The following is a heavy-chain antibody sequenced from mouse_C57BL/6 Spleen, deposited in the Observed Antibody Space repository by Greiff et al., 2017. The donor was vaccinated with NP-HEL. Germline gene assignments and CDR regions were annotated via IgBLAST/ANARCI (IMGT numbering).Heavy chain of an antibody. CDR2: ISSGSSTI. J-gene: IGHJ3*01. CDR3: ANAYQWFAY. Sequence: DVMLVESGGGLVKPGGSLKLSCAASGFTFSDYGMHWVRQAPEKGLEWVAYISSGSSTIYYADTVKGRFTISRDNAKNTLFLQMTSLRSEDTAMYYCANAYQWFAYWGQGTLVTVSA. V-gene: IGHV5-17*01. D-gene: IGHD2-10*01. CDR1: GFTFSDYG.